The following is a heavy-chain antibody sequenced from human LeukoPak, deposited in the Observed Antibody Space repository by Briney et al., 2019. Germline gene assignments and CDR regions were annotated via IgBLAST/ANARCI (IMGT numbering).Heavy chain of an antibody. CDR1: GFTFDDYA. D-gene: IGHD2-2*02. V-gene: IGHV3-9*03. CDR3: ARLSSAIGWVGAFDI. CDR2: ISWNSGSI. Sequence: GGSLRLSCAASGFTFDDYAMHWVRQAPGEGLEWVSGISWNSGSIGYADSVKGRFTISRDNAKDSLYLQMNSLRAEDMALYYCARLSSAIGWVGAFDIWGQGTMVTVSS. J-gene: IGHJ3*02.